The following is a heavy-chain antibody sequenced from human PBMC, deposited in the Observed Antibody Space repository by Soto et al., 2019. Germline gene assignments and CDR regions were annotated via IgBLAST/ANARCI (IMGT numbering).Heavy chain of an antibody. J-gene: IGHJ5*02. V-gene: IGHV3-23*01. D-gene: IGHD2-15*01. CDR2: ITTSDDIT. CDR3: TKGDSSGYFDPSAGYSPPDH. CDR1: GFIFKDFA. Sequence: EVQLFESGGGLVEPGESLRLSCAASGFIFKDFAMSWVRQAPGKGLEWVSTITTSDDITYSADSVRGRFTISRENSANTLFLQMSSLRGDDTATYYCTKGDSSGYFDPSAGYSPPDHWGQGTLVTVSS.